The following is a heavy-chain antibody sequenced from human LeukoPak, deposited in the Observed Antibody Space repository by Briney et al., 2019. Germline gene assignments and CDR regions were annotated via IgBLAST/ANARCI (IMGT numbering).Heavy chain of an antibody. CDR2: ISGSDGST. CDR1: GFSFSHYA. J-gene: IGHJ4*02. V-gene: IGHV3-23*01. Sequence: GGSLRLSCAASGFSFSHYAMSWVRQAPGKGLEWVSAISGSDGSTYYADSVKGRFTISRDNSKNTLYLQMNSLRAEDTAVYYCAKPDYGGNSAFDYWGQGTLVTVSS. CDR3: AKPDYGGNSAFDY. D-gene: IGHD4-23*01.